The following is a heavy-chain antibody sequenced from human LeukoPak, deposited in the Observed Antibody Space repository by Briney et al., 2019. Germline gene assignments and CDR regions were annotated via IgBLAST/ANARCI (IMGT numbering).Heavy chain of an antibody. V-gene: IGHV3-11*01. D-gene: IGHD3-16*02. J-gene: IGHJ4*02. CDR3: ARDRWHYLWGSYRTFDY. Sequence: GGSLRLSCTASGFTFSDHYMSWIRQAPGKGLEWVAYISSSGTDTYYVDPVKGRFTISRDNAKSSLFLQMNSLRAEDTAVYYCARDRWHYLWGSYRTFDYWGQGTLVTVSS. CDR1: GFTFSDHY. CDR2: ISSSGTDT.